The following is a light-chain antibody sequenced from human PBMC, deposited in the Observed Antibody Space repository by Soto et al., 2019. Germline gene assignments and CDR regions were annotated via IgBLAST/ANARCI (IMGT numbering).Light chain of an antibody. V-gene: IGKV3-15*01. CDR3: HQYYDWPPWT. J-gene: IGKJ1*01. CDR1: QSVSNN. Sequence: EIVLTQSPGTLSLSPGERATLSCRASQSVSNNYLAWYQQKPGQAPRLLIYATSTRATGVSARFTGSGSGTEFTLTISSLQSEDFAVYYCHQYYDWPPWTFGQGTKVDIK. CDR2: ATS.